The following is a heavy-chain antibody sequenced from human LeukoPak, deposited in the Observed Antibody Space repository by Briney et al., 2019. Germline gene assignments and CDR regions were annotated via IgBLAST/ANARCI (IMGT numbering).Heavy chain of an antibody. V-gene: IGHV3-7*03. J-gene: IGHJ4*02. D-gene: IGHD3-22*01. CDR2: IKQDGSKK. CDR1: EFTFSSYW. Sequence: PGGSVRLSCAASEFTFSSYWMTWVRQAPGKGLEWVANIKQDGSKKNYVDSVKGRFTISRDNAKNSLYLQMNSLRAEDTAVYYSATPLDYYDSSGYHQGGDWGQGTLVTVSS. CDR3: ATPLDYYDSSGYHQGGD.